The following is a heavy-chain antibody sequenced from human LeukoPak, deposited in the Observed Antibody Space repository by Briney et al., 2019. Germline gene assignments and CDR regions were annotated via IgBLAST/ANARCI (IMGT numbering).Heavy chain of an antibody. V-gene: IGHV1-2*02. CDR2: INPNSGGT. J-gene: IGHJ3*02. D-gene: IGHD5-18*01. CDR3: ARQYSYGYLFYYDAFDI. CDR1: GYTFTGYY. Sequence: GASVKVSCKASGYTFTGYYMHWVRRAPGQGLEWMGWINPNSGGTNYAQKFQGRVTMTRDTSISTAYMELSRLRSDDTAVYYCARQYSYGYLFYYDAFDIWGQGTMVTVSS.